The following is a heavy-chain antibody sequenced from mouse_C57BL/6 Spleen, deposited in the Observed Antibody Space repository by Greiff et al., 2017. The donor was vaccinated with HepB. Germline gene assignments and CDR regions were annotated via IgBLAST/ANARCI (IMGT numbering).Heavy chain of an antibody. V-gene: IGHV1-15*01. Sequence: VKLQESGAELVRPGASVTLSCKASGYTFTDYEMHWVKQTPVHGLEWIGAIDPETGGTAYNQKFKGKAILTADKSSSTAYMELRSLTSEDSAVYYCTRPGTGDWYFDVWGTGTTVTVSS. CDR2: IDPETGGT. D-gene: IGHD4-1*01. CDR3: TRPGTGDWYFDV. J-gene: IGHJ1*03. CDR1: GYTFTDYE.